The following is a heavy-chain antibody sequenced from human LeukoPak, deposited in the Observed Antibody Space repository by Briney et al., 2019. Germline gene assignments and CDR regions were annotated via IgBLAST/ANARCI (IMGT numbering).Heavy chain of an antibody. V-gene: IGHV3-30-3*01. Sequence: GGSLRLSCAASGFTFSSYAVHWVRQAPGKGLEWVAVISYDGSNKYYADSVKGRFTISRDNSKNTLYLQMNCLRADDTAVYYCVRGTGYWGQGTLVTVSS. CDR2: ISYDGSNK. CDR1: GFTFSSYA. J-gene: IGHJ4*02. CDR3: VRGTGY.